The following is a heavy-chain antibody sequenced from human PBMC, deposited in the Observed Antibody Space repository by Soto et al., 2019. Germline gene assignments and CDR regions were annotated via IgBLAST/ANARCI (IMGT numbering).Heavy chain of an antibody. CDR3: AKGVSYYSYYGMDV. J-gene: IGHJ6*02. CDR2: ISGSGGNT. Sequence: GGSLRLSCAVSGFSFSSYAMIWVRQAPGKGLEWVSTISGSGGNTYYADSVKGRFTISRDNSKNTLYLQMNSLRVEDTAVYYCAKGVSYYSYYGMDVWGQGTTVTVSS. CDR1: GFSFSSYA. V-gene: IGHV3-23*01.